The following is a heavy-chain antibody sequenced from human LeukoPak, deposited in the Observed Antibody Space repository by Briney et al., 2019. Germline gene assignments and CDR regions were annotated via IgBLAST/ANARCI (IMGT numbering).Heavy chain of an antibody. CDR1: GFTFSSYG. CDR2: IGSKTDGGTT. J-gene: IGHJ4*02. CDR3: ATYRFYYDSSGFDY. D-gene: IGHD3-22*01. V-gene: IGHV3-15*04. Sequence: WGSLRLSCAASGFTFSSYGMHWVRQAPGKGLEWLGRIGSKTDGGTTDYAASVKGRFTISRDDSKNTLYLQMNSLKTEDTAVYYCATYRFYYDSSGFDYWGQGTLVAVSS.